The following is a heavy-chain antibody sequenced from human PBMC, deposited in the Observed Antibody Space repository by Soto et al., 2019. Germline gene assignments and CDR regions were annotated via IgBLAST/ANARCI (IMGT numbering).Heavy chain of an antibody. Sequence: PSETLSLTCAVYGGSFSGYYWTWIRQPPGTGLEWIGEINHSGSTNYNPSLKSRVTISVDTSKNQFSLRLSSVTAADTAVYYCARHEDLDSYYFDSWGRGTLVTVSS. CDR1: GGSFSGYY. J-gene: IGHJ4*02. CDR3: ARHEDLDSYYFDS. V-gene: IGHV4-34*01. CDR2: INHSGST.